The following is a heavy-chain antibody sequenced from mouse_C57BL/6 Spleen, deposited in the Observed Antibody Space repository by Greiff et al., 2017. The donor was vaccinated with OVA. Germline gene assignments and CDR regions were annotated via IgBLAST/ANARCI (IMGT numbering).Heavy chain of an antibody. CDR3: TRDEGSYGYAMDY. J-gene: IGHJ4*01. Sequence: DVKLVESGAGLVKPGGSLKLSCAASGFTFSSYAMSWVRQTPEKRLEWVAYISSGGDYIYYADTVKGRFTISRDNARNTLYLQMSSLKSEDTAMYYCTRDEGSYGYAMDYWGQGTSVTVSS. CDR1: GFTFSSYA. D-gene: IGHD1-1*01. CDR2: ISSGGDYI. V-gene: IGHV5-9-1*02.